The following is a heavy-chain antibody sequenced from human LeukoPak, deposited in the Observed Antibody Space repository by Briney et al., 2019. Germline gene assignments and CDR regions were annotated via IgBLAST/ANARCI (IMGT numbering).Heavy chain of an antibody. Sequence: SETLSLTCTVSGDSISSYNYYWGWIRQPPGKGLEWIGNVFHTGSTYYNPSLTSRLSISVDTSREQFSLTLSSVTAADTAVYYCVRRHESRTYSFDKWGRGTLVTVSS. D-gene: IGHD3-22*01. CDR2: VFHTGST. CDR1: GDSISSYNYY. CDR3: VRRHESRTYSFDK. J-gene: IGHJ4*02. V-gene: IGHV4-39*01.